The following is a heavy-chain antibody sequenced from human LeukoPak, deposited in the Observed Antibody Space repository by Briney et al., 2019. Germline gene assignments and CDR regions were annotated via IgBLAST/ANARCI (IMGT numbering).Heavy chain of an antibody. V-gene: IGHV3-23*01. CDR3: AKDGGLPYYYDSSGYYYYFDY. CDR2: ISGSGGST. CDR1: GFTFSSYA. Sequence: GGSLRLSCAASGFTFSSYAMSWVRQAPGKGLEWVSAISGSGGSTYYADSVKGRFTISRDNSKNTLYLQMNSLRAEDTAVYYCAKDGGLPYYYDSSGYYYYFDYWGQGTLVTVSS. D-gene: IGHD3-22*01. J-gene: IGHJ4*02.